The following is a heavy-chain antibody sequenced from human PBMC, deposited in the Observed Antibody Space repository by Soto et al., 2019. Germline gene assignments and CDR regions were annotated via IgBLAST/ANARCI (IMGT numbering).Heavy chain of an antibody. Sequence: QLGGSLRLSCAASGFTVSSNYMSWVRQAPGKGLEWVSVIYSGGSTYYADSVKGRFTISRDNSKNTLYLQMNSLRAEDTAVYYCARGEPDDAFDIWGQGTMVTVSS. D-gene: IGHD1-26*01. CDR3: ARGEPDDAFDI. CDR2: IYSGGST. J-gene: IGHJ3*02. CDR1: GFTVSSNY. V-gene: IGHV3-66*01.